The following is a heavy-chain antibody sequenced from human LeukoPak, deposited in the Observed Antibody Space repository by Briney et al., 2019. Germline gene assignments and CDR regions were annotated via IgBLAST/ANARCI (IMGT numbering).Heavy chain of an antibody. J-gene: IGHJ4*02. V-gene: IGHV3-15*01. CDR1: GFIFNNAW. Sequence: PGGSLRLSCAASGFIFNNAWMSWVRQAPGKGLEWVGRIKSKAHGETTDYAAFVKGRFTISRDDSKNTLYLQMNSLKTEDTAVYYCTTEYYDSSGYCGECLWGQGTLVTVSS. D-gene: IGHD3-22*01. CDR3: TTEYYDSSGYCGECL. CDR2: IKSKAHGETT.